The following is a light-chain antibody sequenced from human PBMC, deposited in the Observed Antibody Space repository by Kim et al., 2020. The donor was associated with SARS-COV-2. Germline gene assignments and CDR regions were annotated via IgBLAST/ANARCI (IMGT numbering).Light chain of an antibody. J-gene: IGLJ3*02. CDR1: SLRSYY. CDR3: NSRDSSGNHWV. CDR2: GKN. V-gene: IGLV3-19*01. Sequence: SSELTQDPAVSVALGQTVRITCQGDSLRSYYASWYQQKPGQAPVLVIYGKNNRPSGIPDRFSGSSSGNTASLTITGAQAEDEADYDCNSRDSSGNHWVFGGGTQLTVL.